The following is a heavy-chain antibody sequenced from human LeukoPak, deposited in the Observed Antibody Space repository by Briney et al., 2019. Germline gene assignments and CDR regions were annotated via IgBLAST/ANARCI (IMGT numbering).Heavy chain of an antibody. J-gene: IGHJ4*02. D-gene: IGHD6-19*01. V-gene: IGHV3-9*01. CDR1: VFTFYDYS. CDR3: AKVDGYNSGWYDY. CDR2: ISWNSGNI. Sequence: GGSLRLSCAASVFTFYDYSIHWVRHPPWKGLEWVSGISWNSGNIGYADSVKGRFTISRDNAKNSLYLQMNSLRAEDTALYYCAKVDGYNSGWYDYWGQGTLVTVSS.